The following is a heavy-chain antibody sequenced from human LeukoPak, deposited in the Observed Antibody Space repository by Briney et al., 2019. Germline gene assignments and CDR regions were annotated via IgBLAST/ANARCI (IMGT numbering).Heavy chain of an antibody. CDR2: IYYSGST. D-gene: IGHD5-12*01. Sequence: SETLSLTCTVSGGSISSYYWSWIRRPPGKGLEWIGYIYYSGSTNYNPSLKSRVTISVDTSKNQFSLKLSSVTAADTAVYYCARVWIVATISPLNWFDPWGQGTLVTVSS. CDR1: GGSISSYY. J-gene: IGHJ5*02. V-gene: IGHV4-59*01. CDR3: ARVWIVATISPLNWFDP.